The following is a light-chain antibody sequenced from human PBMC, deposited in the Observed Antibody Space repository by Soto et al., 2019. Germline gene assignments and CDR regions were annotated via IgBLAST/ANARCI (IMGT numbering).Light chain of an antibody. Sequence: DIVMTQSPDSLAVSLGERATINCKSSQSVLYSSNNKNYLAWYQQRPGQPPKLLIYWASTRESGVPDRFSGSGSGTDFSLTITSLQSEDVEVYYCQQYESTPPTFGQGTKFEIE. CDR2: WAS. J-gene: IGKJ2*01. V-gene: IGKV4-1*01. CDR3: QQYESTPPT. CDR1: QSVLYSSNNKNY.